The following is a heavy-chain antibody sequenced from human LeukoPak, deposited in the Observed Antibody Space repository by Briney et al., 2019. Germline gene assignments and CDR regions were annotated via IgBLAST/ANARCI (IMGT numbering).Heavy chain of an antibody. V-gene: IGHV4-39*07. CDR3: ARVGVTADFDY. D-gene: IGHD1-26*01. Sequence: PSETLSLTCTVSGGSISSSSYYWGWIRQPPGKELEWIGSIYYSGSSHYNPSLKSRVSMSQDTAKNQFSLNLSSVTAADTAVYYCARVGVTADFDYWGQGTLVTVSS. CDR2: IYYSGSS. J-gene: IGHJ4*02. CDR1: GGSISSSSYY.